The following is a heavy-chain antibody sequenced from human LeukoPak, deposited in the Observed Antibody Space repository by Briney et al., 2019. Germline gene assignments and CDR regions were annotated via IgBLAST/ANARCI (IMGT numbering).Heavy chain of an antibody. CDR2: ISGDGGST. V-gene: IGHV3-43*02. Sequence: PGGSLRLSCAASGFTFDDYAMHWVRQAPGRGLVWVSLISGDGGSTYYADSVKGRFTISRDNSKNSLYLQMNSLRAEDTAVYYCAKPNVGVPLQYFDSWGQGTLVTVSS. CDR1: GFTFDDYA. CDR3: AKPNVGVPLQYFDS. D-gene: IGHD1-26*01. J-gene: IGHJ4*02.